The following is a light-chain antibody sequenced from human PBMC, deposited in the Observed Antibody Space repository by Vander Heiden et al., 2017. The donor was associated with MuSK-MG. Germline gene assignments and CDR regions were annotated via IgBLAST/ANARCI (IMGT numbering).Light chain of an antibody. CDR1: QTVSYN. Sequence: EIVMTQSPATLSVSPGERATLSCRASQTVSYNLAWYQQKPGQAPMLLIYGASTRATGNPARVSGRGSGTEFTLTISSLQYEDFAVYYWQQDNNWFTFGQGTKLEI. J-gene: IGKJ2*01. V-gene: IGKV3-15*01. CDR3: QQDNNWFT. CDR2: GAS.